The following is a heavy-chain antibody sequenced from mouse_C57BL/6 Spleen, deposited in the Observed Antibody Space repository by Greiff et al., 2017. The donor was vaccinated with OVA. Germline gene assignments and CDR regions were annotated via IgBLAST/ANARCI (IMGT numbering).Heavy chain of an antibody. J-gene: IGHJ3*01. Sequence: EVNVVESGGDLVKPGGSLKLSCAASGFTFSSYGMSWVRQTPDKRLEWVATISSGGSYTYYPDSVKGRFTISRDNAKNTLYLQMSSLKSEDTAMYYGARHGGDYDGAWFAYWGQGTLVTVSA. CDR1: GFTFSSYG. D-gene: IGHD2-4*01. V-gene: IGHV5-6*01. CDR2: ISSGGSYT. CDR3: ARHGGDYDGAWFAY.